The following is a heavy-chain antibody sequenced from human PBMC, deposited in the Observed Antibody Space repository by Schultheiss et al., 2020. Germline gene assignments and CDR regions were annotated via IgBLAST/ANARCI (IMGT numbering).Heavy chain of an antibody. CDR2: ISWNSGSI. Sequence: GGSLRLSCAASGFTFDDYAMHWVRQAPGKGLEWVSGISWNSGSIGYADSVKGRFTISRDNAKNSLYLQMNSLRAEDTAVYYCARRGIAAAGTFWALDYWGQGTLVTVSS. CDR1: GFTFDDYA. J-gene: IGHJ4*02. V-gene: IGHV3-9*01. CDR3: ARRGIAAAGTFWALDY. D-gene: IGHD6-13*01.